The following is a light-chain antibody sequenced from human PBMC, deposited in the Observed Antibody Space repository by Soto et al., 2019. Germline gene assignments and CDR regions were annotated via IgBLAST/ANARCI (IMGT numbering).Light chain of an antibody. CDR3: QQTYGPPIT. CDR1: QRISSL. Sequence: DIQMTQSTSSLSASXXXXXXXXXXASQRISSLLNWYQQKPGKAPKLLIYGASNLQSGVPSRFSGSGSGTDFTLTITSLQFEDFATYYCQQTYGPPITFGQGTLLVIK. J-gene: IGKJ5*01. V-gene: IGKV1-39*01. CDR2: GAS.